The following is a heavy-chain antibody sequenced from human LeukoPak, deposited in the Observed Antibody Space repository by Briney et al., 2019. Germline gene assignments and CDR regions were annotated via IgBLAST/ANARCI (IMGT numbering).Heavy chain of an antibody. V-gene: IGHV1-8*01. CDR1: GYTFTSYD. CDR2: MNPNSGNT. J-gene: IGHJ5*02. CDR3: ARAKDALLWFGELLYVNWFDP. D-gene: IGHD3-10*01. Sequence: ASVKVSCKASGYTFTSYDINWVRQATGQGLEWMGWMNPNSGNTGYAQKFQGRVTMTRNTSISTAYMELRSLRSDDTAVYYCARAKDALLWFGELLYVNWFDPWGQGTLVTVSS.